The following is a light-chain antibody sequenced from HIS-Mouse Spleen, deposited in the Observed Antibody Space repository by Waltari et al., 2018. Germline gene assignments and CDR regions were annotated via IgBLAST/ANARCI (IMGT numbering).Light chain of an antibody. CDR2: GAS. V-gene: IGKV3-15*01. Sequence: EIVMTQSPATLSVSPGERATLPCRASQSVSSHVAWYQEKPGQAPRLLIYGASTRATGIPARFSGSGSGTEFTLTISSMQSEDFAVYYCQQYNNWPPAFGGGTKVEIK. J-gene: IGKJ4*01. CDR3: QQYNNWPPA. CDR1: QSVSSH.